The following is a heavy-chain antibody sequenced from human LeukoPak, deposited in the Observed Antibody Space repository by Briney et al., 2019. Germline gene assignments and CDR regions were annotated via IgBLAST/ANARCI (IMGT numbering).Heavy chain of an antibody. Sequence: SSETLSLTCAVYGGSFSGYYWSWIRQPPGKGLEWIGEINHSGSINYNPPLKSRVTISVDTSKNQFSLKLSSVTAADTAVYYCARDIVVVPAAPGPYYYMDVWGKGTTVTVSS. D-gene: IGHD2-2*01. J-gene: IGHJ6*03. CDR2: INHSGSI. CDR1: GGSFSGYY. V-gene: IGHV4-34*01. CDR3: ARDIVVVPAAPGPYYYMDV.